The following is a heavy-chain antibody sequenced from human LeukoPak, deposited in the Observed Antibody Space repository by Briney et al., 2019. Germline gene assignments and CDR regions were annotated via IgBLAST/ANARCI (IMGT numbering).Heavy chain of an antibody. V-gene: IGHV3-7*01. Sequence: PGGSLRLSCAASGFTFGSFWMTWIRQAPGKGLEWVAHINEDGSQTNYIDSVTGRFTISRDNTKDSLYLQMNSLRAEDTAVYFCVRDVGYFHFDSWGQGILVTVSS. CDR1: GFTFGSFW. CDR3: VRDVGYFHFDS. D-gene: IGHD1-1*01. J-gene: IGHJ4*02. CDR2: INEDGSQT.